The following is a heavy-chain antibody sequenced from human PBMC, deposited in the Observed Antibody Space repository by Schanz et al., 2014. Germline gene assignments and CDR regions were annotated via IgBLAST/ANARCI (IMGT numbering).Heavy chain of an antibody. Sequence: QVQLLQFGGGVVQPGRSLRLSCAASGFTFSSYAMHWVRQAPGKGLEWVAFIWYDGSNKYYADSVKGRFTISRDNSKNTLYLQMNSLRAEDTSVYFCARVRRRIATPSTPSFRNYYYYAMDVWGQGTTVIVSS. J-gene: IGHJ6*02. CDR2: IWYDGSNK. D-gene: IGHD6-13*01. CDR3: ARVRRRIATPSTPSFRNYYYYAMDV. CDR1: GFTFSSYA. V-gene: IGHV3-33*08.